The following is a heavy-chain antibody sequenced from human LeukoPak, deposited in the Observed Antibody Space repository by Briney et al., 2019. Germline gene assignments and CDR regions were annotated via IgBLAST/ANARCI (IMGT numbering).Heavy chain of an antibody. CDR3: AKMRSSSGWYGGLDY. CDR2: ISYDGSDK. V-gene: IGHV3-30*18. J-gene: IGHJ4*02. Sequence: GGSLRLSCAASGFTFSSYGMHWVRQAPGKGLEWVAVISYDGSDKYYADSVKGRFTISRDNSKNTLYLQMNSLRAEDTAVYYCAKMRSSSGWYGGLDYWGQGTLVTVSS. CDR1: GFTFSSYG. D-gene: IGHD6-19*01.